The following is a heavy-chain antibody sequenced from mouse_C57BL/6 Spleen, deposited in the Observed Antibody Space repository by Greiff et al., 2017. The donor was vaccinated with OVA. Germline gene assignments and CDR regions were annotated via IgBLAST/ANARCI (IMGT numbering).Heavy chain of an antibody. CDR3: ARSFYYGNPQLSMDY. V-gene: IGHV5-12*01. CDR2: ISNGGGST. Sequence: EVKLVESGGGLVQPGGSLKLSCAASGFTFSDYYMYWVRQTPEQRLAWVAYISNGGGSTYYTDTVKGRFTISRDNSKNTLYLQMSSLKSEDTSMYYGARSFYYGNPQLSMDYWGKGTSVTVSS. J-gene: IGHJ4*01. CDR1: GFTFSDYY. D-gene: IGHD2-1*01.